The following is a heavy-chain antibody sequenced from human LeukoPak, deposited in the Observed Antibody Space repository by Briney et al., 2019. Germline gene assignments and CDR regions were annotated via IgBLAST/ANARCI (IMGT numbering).Heavy chain of an antibody. CDR3: ASGTLLLRGYYYYGMDV. CDR1: GYTFTGYY. V-gene: IGHV1-2*02. J-gene: IGHJ6*02. Sequence: ASVKVSCKASGYTFTGYYMHWVRQAPGQGLEWMGWINPNSGGTNYAQKFQGRVTMTRDTSISTAYMELSRLRSDDTAVYYCASGTLLLRGYYYYGMDVWGQGTTVTVPS. CDR2: INPNSGGT. D-gene: IGHD2-21*01.